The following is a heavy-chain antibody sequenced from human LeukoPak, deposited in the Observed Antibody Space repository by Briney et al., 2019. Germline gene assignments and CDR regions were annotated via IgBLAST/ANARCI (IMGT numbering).Heavy chain of an antibody. CDR3: ARGRLVRGVIILNWFDP. CDR1: GYTFTSYD. CDR2: MNPNSGNT. V-gene: IGHV1-8*01. D-gene: IGHD3-10*01. Sequence: GASVKVSCKASGYTFTSYDINWVRQATGQGLEWMGWMNPNSGNTGYAQKFQGRVTMTRNTSISTAYMELSSLRSEDTAVYYCARGRLVRGVIILNWFDPWGQGTLVTVSS. J-gene: IGHJ5*02.